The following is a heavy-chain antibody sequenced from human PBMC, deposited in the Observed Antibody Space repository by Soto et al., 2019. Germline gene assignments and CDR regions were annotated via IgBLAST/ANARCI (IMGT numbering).Heavy chain of an antibody. CDR3: APMGV. CDR1: GFTFSSYA. J-gene: IGHJ6*02. V-gene: IGHV3-23*01. CDR2: IGGSDNRT. Sequence: EVQLLESGGGLVQPGGSLRLSCAASGFTFSSYAMSWVRQAPGKGLEWVSAIGGSDNRTYYADSVKGRLTISRDNSKNTLYLQMSSLRADDTAVYYCAPMGVWGQGTTVTVSS.